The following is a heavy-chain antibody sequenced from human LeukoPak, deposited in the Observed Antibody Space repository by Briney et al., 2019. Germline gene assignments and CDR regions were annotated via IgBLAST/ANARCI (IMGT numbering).Heavy chain of an antibody. D-gene: IGHD2-15*01. J-gene: IGHJ4*02. CDR2: IRSKAYGGTT. V-gene: IGHV3-49*04. CDR3: TRGGNRIGFDY. CDR1: GLTFGDYA. Sequence: GGSLRLSCTASGLTFGDYAMSWVRQAPGKGLEWVGFIRSKAYGGTTEYAASVKGRFTISRDDSKSIAYLQMNSLKTEDTAVYYCTRGGNRIGFDYWGQGTLVTVSS.